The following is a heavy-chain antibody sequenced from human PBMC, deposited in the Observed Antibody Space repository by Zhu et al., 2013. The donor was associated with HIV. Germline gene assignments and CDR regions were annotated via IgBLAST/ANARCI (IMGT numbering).Heavy chain of an antibody. CDR3: GRHHNSGYYSYFDY. D-gene: IGHD3-22*01. CDR1: GGTFRNYA. J-gene: IGHJ4*02. V-gene: IGHV1-69*01. CDR2: IIPIFRTA. Sequence: QVQLVQSGAEVKKPGSSVRVSCKASGGTFRNYAISWVRQAPGQGLEWMGGIIPIFRTADYTQKFQGRVTITADDSMSTGYMELSSLRSEDTAVYYCGRHHNSGYYSYFDYWGQGTLVTVSS.